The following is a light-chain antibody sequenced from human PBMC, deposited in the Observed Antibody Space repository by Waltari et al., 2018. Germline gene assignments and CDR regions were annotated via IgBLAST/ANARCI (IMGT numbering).Light chain of an antibody. V-gene: IGKV1-39*01. CDR3: QQSYSTPLT. CDR2: VAS. CDR1: QSISTY. Sequence: DIQMTQSPSSLSASVGDRVAITCRASQSISTYLNWYQQKPGTAPKLLIYVASSLQSGVPSRFSGSGSGTDFTLTISSLQPEDFATYYCQQSYSTPLTFGGGPKVEIK. J-gene: IGKJ4*01.